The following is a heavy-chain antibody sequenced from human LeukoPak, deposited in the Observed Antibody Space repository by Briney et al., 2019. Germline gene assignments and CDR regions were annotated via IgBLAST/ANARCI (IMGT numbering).Heavy chain of an antibody. J-gene: IGHJ4*02. Sequence: SETLSLTCTVSGGSISSSSYYWGWIRQPPGKGLEWIGSIYYSGSMYYNPSLKSRVTISVDTSKNQFSLKLSSVTAADTAIYYCARRYYYDSSGYYYFFDYWGQGTLVTVSS. CDR1: GGSISSSSYY. D-gene: IGHD3-22*01. CDR3: ARRYYYDSSGYYYFFDY. V-gene: IGHV4-39*01. CDR2: IYYSGSM.